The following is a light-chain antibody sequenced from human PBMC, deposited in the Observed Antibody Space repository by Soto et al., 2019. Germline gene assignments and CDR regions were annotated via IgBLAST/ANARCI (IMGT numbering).Light chain of an antibody. J-gene: IGKJ4*01. CDR1: QRVSDNS. CDR3: QQYGYSFS. Sequence: ESVLTQSPGTLSLSPGERATLSCRASQRVSDNSLAWYQQKPGQAPRLLIYDASSRATGIPDRFSGSGSGTDFTLTISRLEPEDLGVYYCQQYGYSFSFGGGTRVEIK. CDR2: DAS. V-gene: IGKV3-20*01.